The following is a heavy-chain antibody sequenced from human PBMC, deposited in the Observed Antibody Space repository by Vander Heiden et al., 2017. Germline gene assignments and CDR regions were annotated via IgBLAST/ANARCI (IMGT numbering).Heavy chain of an antibody. Sequence: VQVLESGGGLVQPGGSLRLSCAASGFTFSNYAMTWVRQAPGKGLEWVSGLSGSGVRTYYADSVKGRFTISRDNSKNTLYLKMNSLRAEDTAVYYCAKVAGYSSGWNDYWGQGTLVTVSS. CDR3: AKVAGYSSGWNDY. D-gene: IGHD6-19*01. J-gene: IGHJ4*02. CDR2: LSGSGVRT. V-gene: IGHV3-23*01. CDR1: GFTFSNYA.